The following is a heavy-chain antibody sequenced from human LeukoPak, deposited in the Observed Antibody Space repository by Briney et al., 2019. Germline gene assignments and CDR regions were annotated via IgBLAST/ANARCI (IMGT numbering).Heavy chain of an antibody. Sequence: GRSLRLSCAASGFTFSSDAMSSGRQAPGKGLGWGSAISVSGGSTYYADSVKGRFTISRDNSKNTLYLQMNSLRAEDTAVYYCAKGDSSSLGEYFQHWGQGTLVTVSS. J-gene: IGHJ1*01. D-gene: IGHD6-13*01. CDR3: AKGDSSSLGEYFQH. CDR1: GFTFSSDA. V-gene: IGHV3-23*01. CDR2: ISVSGGST.